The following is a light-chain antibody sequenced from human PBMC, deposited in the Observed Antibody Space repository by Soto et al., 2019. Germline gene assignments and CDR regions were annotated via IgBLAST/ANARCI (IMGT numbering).Light chain of an antibody. CDR2: ENN. V-gene: IGLV1-51*02. CDR1: SSNIGNNY. J-gene: IGLJ3*02. Sequence: QSVLTQPPSVSAAPGQKVTISCSGSSSNIGNNYVSWYQQLQGTAPKLLIYENNKRPSGIPDRFSGSKSGTSATLGITGLQTGDEADYYCGTWDSSPWVFGGGTQLTVL. CDR3: GTWDSSPWV.